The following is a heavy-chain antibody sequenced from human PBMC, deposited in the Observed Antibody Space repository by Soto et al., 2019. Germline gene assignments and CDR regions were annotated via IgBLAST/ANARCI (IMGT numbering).Heavy chain of an antibody. D-gene: IGHD3-3*01. CDR3: AKVKIQVLENICDT. J-gene: IGHJ4*02. V-gene: IGHV3-23*01. Sequence: GSLRLSCAASGFTFSNYVMSWVRQAPGKGLEWVSAISVSGGSTFYADSVKGRFTISRDNSKNTLYLKMNSLRAEDTAIYYCAKVKIQVLENICDTWGKEPLVTVPS. CDR2: ISVSGGST. CDR1: GFTFSNYV.